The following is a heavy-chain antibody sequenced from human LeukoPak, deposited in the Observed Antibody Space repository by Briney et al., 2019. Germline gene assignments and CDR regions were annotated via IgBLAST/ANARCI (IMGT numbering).Heavy chain of an antibody. J-gene: IGHJ5*02. V-gene: IGHV4-34*01. D-gene: IGHD4-11*01. CDR2: INHSGST. CDR1: GGSFSGYY. Sequence: SETLSLTCAVYGGSFSGYYWSWIRQPPRKGLEWIGEINHSGSTNYNPSLKSRVTISVDTSKNQFSLKLSSVTAADTAVYYCARALMTTSSWFDPWGQGTLVTVSS. CDR3: ARALMTTSSWFDP.